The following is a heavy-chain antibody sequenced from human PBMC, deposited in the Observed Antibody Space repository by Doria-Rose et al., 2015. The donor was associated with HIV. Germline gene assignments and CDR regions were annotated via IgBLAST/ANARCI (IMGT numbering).Heavy chain of an antibody. D-gene: IGHD6-13*01. Sequence: QVQLQESGPGLVKPSETLSLTCTVSGGSISGYYWSWIRQPPGKGLEWIGYIYTSGSTNYNPSLNSRVTISVDTSKTQFSLKLNSVTAADTAMYYCARHQSIAAARFDPWGQGTLVTVSS. CDR2: IYTSGST. CDR1: GGSISGYY. CDR3: ARHQSIAAARFDP. V-gene: IGHV4-4*09. J-gene: IGHJ5*02.